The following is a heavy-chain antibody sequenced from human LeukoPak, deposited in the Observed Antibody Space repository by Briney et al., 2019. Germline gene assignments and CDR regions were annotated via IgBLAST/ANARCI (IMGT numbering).Heavy chain of an antibody. J-gene: IGHJ5*02. Sequence: SQTLSLTCTVSGVSISSGGYYWSWIRQHPGKGLERIGYIYYSGSTYYNPSLKSRVTISVDTSKNQFSLKLSSVTAADTAVYYCARGLGDSSGYDPWGQGTLVTVSS. CDR3: ARGLGDSSGYDP. D-gene: IGHD3-22*01. V-gene: IGHV4-31*03. CDR1: GVSISSGGYY. CDR2: IYYSGST.